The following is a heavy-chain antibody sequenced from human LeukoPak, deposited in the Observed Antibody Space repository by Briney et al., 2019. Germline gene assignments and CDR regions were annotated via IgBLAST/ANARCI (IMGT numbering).Heavy chain of an antibody. D-gene: IGHD3-10*01. CDR3: ARGSELLWFGELLSRNYNSFDL. Sequence: ASVTVSYKASGYTFTSYGNSWVRQAPGQGMEGMGWISAYNGKTNYAQKLQGRVTMTTDRSKSKANMELRSQRSDDTAVYYCARGSELLWFGELLSRNYNSFDLWGQGTLVTVSS. CDR1: GYTFTSYG. V-gene: IGHV1-18*01. J-gene: IGHJ5*02. CDR2: ISAYNGKT.